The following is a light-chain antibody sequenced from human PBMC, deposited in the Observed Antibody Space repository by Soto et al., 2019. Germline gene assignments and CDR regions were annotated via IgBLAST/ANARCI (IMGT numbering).Light chain of an antibody. V-gene: IGLV4-69*01. CDR3: QTWGTGIWV. Sequence: QSVLTQSPSASASPGASVKLTCTLSSGHSSYAIAWHQQQPEKGPRYLMKLNSDGSHSKGDGIPDRFSGSSSGAERYPTISSLQSEDDADYCCQTWGTGIWVFGGGTKLTVL. CDR2: LNSDGSH. CDR1: SGHSSYA. J-gene: IGLJ3*02.